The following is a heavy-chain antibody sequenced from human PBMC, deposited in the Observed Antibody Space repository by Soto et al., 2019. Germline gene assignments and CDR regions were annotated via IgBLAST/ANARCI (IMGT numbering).Heavy chain of an antibody. CDR2: MNYRGIT. J-gene: IGHJ3*02. Sequence: QVQLQESGPGLLKPSQTLSLTCTVSGGSIRSDGYYWSWIRQRTGKGLEWIGYMNYRGITYYNPSLKSRLTISEDTSKNHFSLNLNSVTAADTAVYYCARDGLSGGDAFDIWGQGTMVVVSS. V-gene: IGHV4-31*03. CDR3: ARDGLSGGDAFDI. CDR1: GGSIRSDGYY. D-gene: IGHD3-10*01.